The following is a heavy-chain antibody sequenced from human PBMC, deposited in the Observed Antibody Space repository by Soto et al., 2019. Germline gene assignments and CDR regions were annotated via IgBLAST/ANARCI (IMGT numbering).Heavy chain of an antibody. CDR1: EDTFRNYA. D-gene: IGHD3-3*01. V-gene: IGHV1-69*06. CDR3: ARTELECRSYSYWYLGL. CDR2: IIPIFGTA. J-gene: IGHJ2*01. Sequence: QVELVQSGAEVKKPGSSVKVSCQASEDTFRNYAIRWLRQAPGQGLEWMGGIIPIFGTANYAQQFQGRVTIPVDISVSRVYVELSSLRSEQMAVYYGARTELECRSYSYWYLGLLGRGAL.